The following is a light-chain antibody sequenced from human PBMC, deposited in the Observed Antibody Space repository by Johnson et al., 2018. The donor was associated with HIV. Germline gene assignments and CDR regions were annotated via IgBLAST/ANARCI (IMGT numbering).Light chain of an antibody. CDR1: SSNIGNNY. CDR2: ENN. Sequence: QAVLTQPPSVSAAPGQKVTISCSGSSSNIGNNYVSWYQQVPGAAPKLLIYENNKRPSGIADRFSASKSGTSATLDITGLQTGEEADYYCGAWVSGLTAHFVFGSGTTITV. CDR3: GAWVSGLTAHFV. J-gene: IGLJ1*01. V-gene: IGLV1-51*02.